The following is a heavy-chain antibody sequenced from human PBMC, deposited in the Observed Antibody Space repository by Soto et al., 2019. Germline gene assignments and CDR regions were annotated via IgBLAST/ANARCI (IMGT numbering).Heavy chain of an antibody. CDR1: GGSISSGGYY. CDR2: IYYSGST. J-gene: IGHJ4*02. V-gene: IGHV4-31*03. CDR3: ARDGYGDYGGAFDY. D-gene: IGHD4-17*01. Sequence: SETLSLTCTVSGGSISSGGYYWSWIRQHPGKGLEWIGYIYYSGSTYYNPSLKSRVTISVDTSKNQFSLKLSSVTAADTAVYYCARDGYGDYGGAFDYWGQGTLVTVSS.